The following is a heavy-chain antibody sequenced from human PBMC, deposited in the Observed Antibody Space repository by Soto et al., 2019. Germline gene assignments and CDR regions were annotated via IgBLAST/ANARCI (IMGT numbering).Heavy chain of an antibody. CDR2: ISSSSYI. J-gene: IGHJ4*02. CDR3: ARDESLAARPRFDY. Sequence: EVQLVESGGGLVKPGGSLRLSCAASGFTFSSYSMNWVRQAPGKGLEWVSSISSSSYIYYAASVKGRFTISRDNAKNSLYLQMNSLRAEDTAVYYCARDESLAARPRFDYWGQGTLVTVSS. CDR1: GFTFSSYS. V-gene: IGHV3-21*01. D-gene: IGHD6-6*01.